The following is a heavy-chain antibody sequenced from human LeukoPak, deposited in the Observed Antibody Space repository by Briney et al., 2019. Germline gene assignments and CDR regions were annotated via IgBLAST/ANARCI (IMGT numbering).Heavy chain of an antibody. CDR1: GFTFSSYS. D-gene: IGHD2-15*01. J-gene: IGHJ3*02. Sequence: PGGSLRLSCAPSGFTFSSYSMNWVRQAPGKGLEWVSSISSSSSYIYYADSVKGRFTISRDNAKNSLYLQTNSLRAEDTAVYYCARDSGGGGGDIWGQGTMVTVSS. V-gene: IGHV3-21*01. CDR3: ARDSGGGGGDI. CDR2: ISSSSSYI.